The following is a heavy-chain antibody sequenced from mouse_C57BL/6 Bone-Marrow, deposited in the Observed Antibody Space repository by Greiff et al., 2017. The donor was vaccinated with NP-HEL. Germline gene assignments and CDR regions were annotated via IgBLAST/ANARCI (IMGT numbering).Heavy chain of an antibody. CDR2: ISSGGDYI. CDR3: TRVLTGTGPSY. J-gene: IGHJ2*01. Sequence: EVQVVESGEGLVKPGGSLKLSCAASGFTFSSYAMSWVRQTPEKRLEWVAYISSGGDYIYYADPVKGRFTISRDNARNTLYLQMSSLKSEDTAMYYCTRVLTGTGPSYWGQGTTLTVSS. CDR1: GFTFSSYA. V-gene: IGHV5-9-1*02. D-gene: IGHD4-1*01.